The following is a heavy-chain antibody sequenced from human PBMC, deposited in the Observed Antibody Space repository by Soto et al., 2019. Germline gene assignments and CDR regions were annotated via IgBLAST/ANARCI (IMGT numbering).Heavy chain of an antibody. CDR2: IIPIFGTA. D-gene: IGHD2-2*02. Sequence: SVKVSCKASGGTFSSYAISWVRQAPVQGPEWMGGIIPIFGTANYAQKFQGRVTITADESTSTAYMELSSLRSEDTAVYYCARGRGYCSSTSCYTTGWFDPWGQGTLVTSPQ. J-gene: IGHJ5*02. CDR1: GGTFSSYA. V-gene: IGHV1-69*01. CDR3: ARGRGYCSSTSCYTTGWFDP.